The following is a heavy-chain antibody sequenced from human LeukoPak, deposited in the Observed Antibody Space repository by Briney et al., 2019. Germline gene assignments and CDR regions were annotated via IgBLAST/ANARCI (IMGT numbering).Heavy chain of an antibody. CDR2: IYSGGST. J-gene: IGHJ4*02. D-gene: IGHD1-26*01. Sequence: GGSLRLSCAASGFTFSDYYMSWVRQAPGKGLEWVSVIYSGGSTYYADSVKGRFTISRHNSKNTLYLQMNSLRAEDTAVYYCAKMYSGSYYPYFDYWGQGTLVTVSS. CDR1: GFTFSDYY. CDR3: AKMYSGSYYPYFDY. V-gene: IGHV3-53*04.